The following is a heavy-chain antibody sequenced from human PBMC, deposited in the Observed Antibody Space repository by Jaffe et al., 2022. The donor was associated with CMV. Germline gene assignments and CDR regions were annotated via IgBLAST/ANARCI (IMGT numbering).Heavy chain of an antibody. J-gene: IGHJ4*02. Sequence: QVQLQESGPGLVKPSETLSLTCTVSGGSISSYYWSWIRQPPGKGLEWIGYIYYSGSTNYNPSLKSRVTISVDTSKNQFSLKLSSVTAADTAVYYCARQGDSSGWTNHYFDYWGQGTLVTVSS. V-gene: IGHV4-59*01. CDR1: GGSISSYY. D-gene: IGHD6-19*01. CDR2: IYYSGST. CDR3: ARQGDSSGWTNHYFDY.